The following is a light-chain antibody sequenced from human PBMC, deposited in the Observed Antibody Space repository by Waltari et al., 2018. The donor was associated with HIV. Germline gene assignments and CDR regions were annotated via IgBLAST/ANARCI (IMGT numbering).Light chain of an antibody. J-gene: IGLJ1*01. CDR2: DVN. V-gene: IGLV2-11*01. CDR3: CSYAGSYRYV. Sequence: QSALTQPRSVSGSPGQSVTISCIGTSSDVGGHNYVSWYQQHPGKAPKLMMHDVNKRPSGVPDRFSGSKSGNTASLTISGLQTEDEADYYCCSYAGSYRYVFGTGTEVTVL. CDR1: SSDVGGHNY.